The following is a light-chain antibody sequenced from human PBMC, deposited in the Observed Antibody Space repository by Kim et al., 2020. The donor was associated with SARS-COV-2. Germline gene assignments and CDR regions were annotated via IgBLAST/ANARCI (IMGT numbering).Light chain of an antibody. CDR1: QSVSSSY. CDR3: QQYDSSPF. J-gene: IGKJ4*01. V-gene: IGKV3-20*01. Sequence: EIVLTQSPGTLSLSPGERATLSCRASQSVSSSYLAWYQQKPGQAPRLLIYGASSRATGIPDRFSGSGSGTDFTLTISRLEPEDFAVYYCQQYDSSPFFGGGTKVDIK. CDR2: GAS.